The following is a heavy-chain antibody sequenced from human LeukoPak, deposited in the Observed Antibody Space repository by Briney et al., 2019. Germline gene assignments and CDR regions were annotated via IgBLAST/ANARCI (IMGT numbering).Heavy chain of an antibody. Sequence: PGGSLRLSCAASGXTFSSYSMNWVRQAPGKGLEWVSYISSSSSTIYYADSVKGRFTISRDNAKNSLYLQMNSLRAEDTALYYCARGYCSSTSCYFDYWGQGTLVTVSS. V-gene: IGHV3-48*01. CDR2: ISSSSSTI. J-gene: IGHJ4*02. D-gene: IGHD2-2*01. CDR1: GXTFSSYS. CDR3: ARGYCSSTSCYFDY.